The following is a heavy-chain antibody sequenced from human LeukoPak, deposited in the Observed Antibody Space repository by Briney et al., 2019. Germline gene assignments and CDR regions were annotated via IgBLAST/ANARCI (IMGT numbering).Heavy chain of an antibody. Sequence: ASVKVSCKASGYTFTSYDINWVRQATGQGPEWMGWMNPNSGNTGYAQKFQGRVTMTRNTSISTAYMELSSLRSEDTAVYYCASVLTRYCSGGSCYSYYYGMDVWGQGTTVTVSS. CDR1: GYTFTSYD. J-gene: IGHJ6*02. D-gene: IGHD2-15*01. CDR3: ASVLTRYCSGGSCYSYYYGMDV. V-gene: IGHV1-8*01. CDR2: MNPNSGNT.